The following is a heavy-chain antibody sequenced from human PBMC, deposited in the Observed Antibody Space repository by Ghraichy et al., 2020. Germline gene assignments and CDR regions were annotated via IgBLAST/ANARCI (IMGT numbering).Heavy chain of an antibody. J-gene: IGHJ3*01. CDR3: VRAFDV. CDR2: IHTDGSKT. Sequence: GGSLRLYCAASGFTFNNYWMHWVRQAPGKGLVWISRIHTDGSKTHYADSVKGRFTISRDNAQNTLYLQMNSLRVEDTAVYYCVRAFDVWGQGTMVTVAS. CDR1: GFTFNNYW. V-gene: IGHV3-74*01.